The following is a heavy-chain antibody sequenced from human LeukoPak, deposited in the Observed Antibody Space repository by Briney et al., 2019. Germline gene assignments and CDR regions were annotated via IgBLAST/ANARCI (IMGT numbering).Heavy chain of an antibody. J-gene: IGHJ6*03. CDR3: ARAKASGMVRGGYYYYMDV. CDR2: IKQDGSEK. Sequence: GGSLRLSCAASGFTFSNAWMSWVRQAPGKGLEWVANIKQDGSEKYYVDSVKGRFTISRDNAKNSLSLQMNSLRAEDTAVYYCARAKASGMVRGGYYYYMDVWGKGTTVTVSS. CDR1: GFTFSNAW. V-gene: IGHV3-7*01. D-gene: IGHD3-10*01.